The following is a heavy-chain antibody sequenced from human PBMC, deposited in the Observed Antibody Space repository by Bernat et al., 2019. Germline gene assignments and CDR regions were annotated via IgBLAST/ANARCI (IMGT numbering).Heavy chain of an antibody. CDR1: GFTFSSYA. V-gene: IGHV3-30*01. CDR2: ISYDGSNK. J-gene: IGHJ2*01. CDR3: ARGSGSNPLGWYFDL. D-gene: IGHD4-11*01. Sequence: QVQLVESGGGVVQPGRSLRLSCAASGFTFSSYAMHWVRQAPGKGLEWVAVISYDGSNKYYADSVKGRFTISRDNSKNTLYLQMTSLRAEDTAVYYCARGSGSNPLGWYFDLWGRGTLVTVSS.